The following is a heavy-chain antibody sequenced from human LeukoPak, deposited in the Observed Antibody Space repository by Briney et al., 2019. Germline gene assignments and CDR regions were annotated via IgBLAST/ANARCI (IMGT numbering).Heavy chain of an antibody. Sequence: SETLSLTCTVSGGSISSYYWSWIRQPPGKGLEWIGYIYYSGSTNYNPSLKSRVTISVDTSKNQFSLKLSSVTAADTAVYYCARDRARYYYDSTAQGDPDAFDIWGQGTMVTVSS. J-gene: IGHJ3*02. V-gene: IGHV4-59*12. CDR1: GGSISSYY. CDR2: IYYSGST. CDR3: ARDRARYYYDSTAQGDPDAFDI. D-gene: IGHD3-22*01.